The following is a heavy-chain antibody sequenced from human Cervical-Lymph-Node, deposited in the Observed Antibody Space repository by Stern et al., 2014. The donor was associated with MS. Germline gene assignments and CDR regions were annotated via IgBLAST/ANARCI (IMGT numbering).Heavy chain of an antibody. CDR3: AKSKGATTFYGMDV. Sequence: QLVESGGGLVQPGRSLRLSCAASGFTFDDYAMHWVRQAPGKGLEWVSGISWNSGSIGYADSVKGRFTISRDNAKNSLYLQMNSLRAEDTALYYCAKSKGATTFYGMDVWGQGTTVTVSS. CDR1: GFTFDDYA. CDR2: ISWNSGSI. V-gene: IGHV3-9*01. D-gene: IGHD1-26*01. J-gene: IGHJ6*02.